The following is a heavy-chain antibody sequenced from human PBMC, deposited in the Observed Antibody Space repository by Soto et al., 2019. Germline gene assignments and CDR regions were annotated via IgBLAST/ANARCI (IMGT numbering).Heavy chain of an antibody. V-gene: IGHV3-21*01. J-gene: IGHJ4*02. CDR3: ARFGYTTEAH. CDR2: IGESGTNT. CDR1: GFTFSSYA. D-gene: IGHD5-12*01. Sequence: PGGSLRLSCAASGFTFSSYAMSWVRQAPGKGLEWVSTIGESGTNTYYADSVKGRFTISRDNAKNSLYLQMNSLRAEDTAVYYCARFGYTTEAHWGQGTLVTVSS.